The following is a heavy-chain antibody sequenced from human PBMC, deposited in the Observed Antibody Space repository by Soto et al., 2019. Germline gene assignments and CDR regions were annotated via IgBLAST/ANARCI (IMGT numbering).Heavy chain of an antibody. V-gene: IGHV3-30*18. Sequence: GGSLRLSCAASGFTFSSYGMHWVRQAPGKGLEWVAVISYDGSNKYYADSVKGRFTISRDNSKNTLYLQMNSLRAEDTAVYYCAKENLRGSWYQDKPNNWFDPWGQGTLVTVSS. CDR1: GFTFSSYG. CDR2: ISYDGSNK. D-gene: IGHD6-13*01. J-gene: IGHJ5*02. CDR3: AKENLRGSWYQDKPNNWFDP.